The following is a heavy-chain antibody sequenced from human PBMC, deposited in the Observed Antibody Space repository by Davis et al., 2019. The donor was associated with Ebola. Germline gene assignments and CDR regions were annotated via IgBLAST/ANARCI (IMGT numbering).Heavy chain of an antibody. V-gene: IGHV3-23*01. J-gene: IGHJ3*02. CDR2: LGTSADT. Sequence: GESLKISCAASGFIFSSYVMSWVRQAPGKGLEWVSTLGTSADTYYAESVKGRFTISRDNSKNTLYLQMNGLRVEDTAIYYCAKDTSNIWFDIWGPGTNVTVSS. D-gene: IGHD1-26*01. CDR3: AKDTSNIWFDI. CDR1: GFIFSSYV.